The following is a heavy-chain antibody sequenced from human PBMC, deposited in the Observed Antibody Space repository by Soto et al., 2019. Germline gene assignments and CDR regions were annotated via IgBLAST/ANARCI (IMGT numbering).Heavy chain of an antibody. D-gene: IGHD4-4*01. J-gene: IGHJ6*03. CDR3: ARANSYYYYMDV. CDR2: IYHSGST. CDR1: SVSISSSNW. Sequence: PSETLSLTCAVSSVSISSSNWWSWVRQPPGKGLEWIGEIYHSGSTNYNPSLKSRVTISVDKSKNQLSLKLTSVTAADTAVYYCARANSYYYYMDVWGKGTTVTVSS. V-gene: IGHV4-4*02.